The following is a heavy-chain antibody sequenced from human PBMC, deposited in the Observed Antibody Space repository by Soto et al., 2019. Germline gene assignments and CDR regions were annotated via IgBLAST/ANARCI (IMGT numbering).Heavy chain of an antibody. J-gene: IGHJ4*02. CDR2: ISYDGSNK. V-gene: IGHV3-30*18. CDR1: GFTFSSYG. Sequence: GGSLRLSCAASGFTFSSYGIHWVRQAPGKGLEWVALISYDGSNKYYADSVKGRFTISRDNSKNTLYLQMNSLRAEDTAMYYCAKDAPYYYDSSGYYGTFDYWGQGTLVTVSS. D-gene: IGHD3-22*01. CDR3: AKDAPYYYDSSGYYGTFDY.